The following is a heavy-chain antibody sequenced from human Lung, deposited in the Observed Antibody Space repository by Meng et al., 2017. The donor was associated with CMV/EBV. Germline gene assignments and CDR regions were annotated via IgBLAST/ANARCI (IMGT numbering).Heavy chain of an antibody. CDR1: GGSISSNIR. V-gene: IGHV4-4*02. CDR3: ARGKQDAWELLAY. Sequence: HRREPSPGLANPSGTRSLTCVVSGGSISSNIRWTWVRQPPGKGLEWIGDIDDSGSTNYNPSLNSRISISLDKSKNHFSLKVNSVTAADTAVYYCARGKQDAWELLAYWGQGALVTVSS. D-gene: IGHD1-26*01. CDR2: IDDSGST. J-gene: IGHJ4*02.